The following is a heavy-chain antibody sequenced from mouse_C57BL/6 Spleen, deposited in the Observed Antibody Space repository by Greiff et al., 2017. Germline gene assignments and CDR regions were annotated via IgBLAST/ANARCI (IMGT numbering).Heavy chain of an antibody. CDR1: GYTFTDYY. V-gene: IGHV1-26*01. D-gene: IGHD3-2*01. J-gene: IGHJ3*01. Sequence: EVQLQQSGPELVKPGASVKISCKASGYTFTDYYMNWVKQSHGKSLEWIGDINPNNGGTSYNQKFKGKATLTVDKSSSTAYMELRSLTSEDSAVYYCARRQAYPFAYWGQGTLVTVSA. CDR3: ARRQAYPFAY. CDR2: INPNNGGT.